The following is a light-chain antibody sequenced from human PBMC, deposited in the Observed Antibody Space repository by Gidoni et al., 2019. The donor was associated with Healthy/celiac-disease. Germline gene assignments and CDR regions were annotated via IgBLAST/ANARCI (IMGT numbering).Light chain of an antibody. CDR1: QSVSTY. J-gene: IGKJ4*01. CDR2: DAS. Sequence: EIVLTQSPATLSLSPGERAPLSCRASQSVSTYLAWYQQKPGQAPRLLIYDASNRATGIPARFSGSGSGTDFTLTISSLEPEDFAVYYCQQRGNWPPWTFGGGTRVEIK. V-gene: IGKV3-11*01. CDR3: QQRGNWPPWT.